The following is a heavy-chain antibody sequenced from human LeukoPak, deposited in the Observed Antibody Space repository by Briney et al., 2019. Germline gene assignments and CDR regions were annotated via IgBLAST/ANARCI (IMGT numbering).Heavy chain of an antibody. CDR2: ISSSGSTI. J-gene: IGHJ4*02. D-gene: IGHD1-26*01. CDR1: GFTFSSYV. Sequence: GGSLRLSSAASGFTFSSYVMNWVRQAPGKGLDWVSSISSSGSTIYYADSVKGRFTISRDNAKNSLYLQMNSLRAEDTAVYYCARGDSGSYYFDYWGQGTLVTVSS. V-gene: IGHV3-48*03. CDR3: ARGDSGSYYFDY.